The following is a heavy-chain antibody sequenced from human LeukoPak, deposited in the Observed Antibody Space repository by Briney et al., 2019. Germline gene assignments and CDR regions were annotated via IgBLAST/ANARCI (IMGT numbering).Heavy chain of an antibody. CDR1: GFTFSSYA. CDR3: ASGRRELLLTPFDY. Sequence: GGSLRLSCAASGFTFSSYAMHWVRQAPGKGLEWVAVISYDGSNKYYADSVKGRFTISRDNSKNTLYLQMNSLRAEGTAVYYCASGRRELLLTPFDYWGQGTLVTVSS. V-gene: IGHV3-30-3*01. CDR2: ISYDGSNK. D-gene: IGHD3-10*01. J-gene: IGHJ4*02.